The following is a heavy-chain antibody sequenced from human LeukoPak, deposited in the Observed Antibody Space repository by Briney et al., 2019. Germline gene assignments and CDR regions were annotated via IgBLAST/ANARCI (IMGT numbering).Heavy chain of an antibody. CDR1: GYSFTDYW. CDR3: ARAPYYYDTSGYYFGY. D-gene: IGHD3-22*01. V-gene: IGHV5-51*01. CDR2: IYPGDSDT. J-gene: IGHJ4*02. Sequence: GESLKISCQGSGYSFTDYWIGWVRQMPGKGLEWMGIIYPGDSDTRYSPSFQGQVTISADKSISTAYLQWSSLKASDTAMYYCARAPYYYDTSGYYFGYWGQGTLVTVSS.